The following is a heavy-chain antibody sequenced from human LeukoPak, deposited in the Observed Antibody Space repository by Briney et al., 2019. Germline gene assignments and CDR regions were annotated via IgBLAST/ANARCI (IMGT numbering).Heavy chain of an antibody. D-gene: IGHD2-15*01. CDR1: GFTFSSYW. CDR3: ARGMRVYPAPYCSGGSCSPL. CDR2: IKQDGSEK. J-gene: IGHJ4*02. V-gene: IGHV3-7*04. Sequence: GGSLRLSCAASGFTFSSYWMSWVRQAPGKGLEWVANIKQDGSEKYYVDSVKGRFTISRGNAKNSLYLQMNSLRAEDTAVYYCARGMRVYPAPYCSGGSCSPLWGQGTLVTVSS.